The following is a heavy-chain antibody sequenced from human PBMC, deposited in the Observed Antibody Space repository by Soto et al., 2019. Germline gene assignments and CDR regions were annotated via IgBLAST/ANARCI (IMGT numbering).Heavy chain of an antibody. D-gene: IGHD6-6*01. Sequence: SQTLSLTCAISGDSVSSNSGAWNWIRQSPSRGLEWLGRTYYRSHWYNDFAVSVKSRVTIDPDTSKNQFSLQLSSVTPEDTAVYYCVRQYRDSQYYSGLDVWGQGTTVTVSS. V-gene: IGHV6-1*01. CDR3: VRQYRDSQYYSGLDV. CDR2: TYYRSHWYN. CDR1: GDSVSSNSGA. J-gene: IGHJ6*02.